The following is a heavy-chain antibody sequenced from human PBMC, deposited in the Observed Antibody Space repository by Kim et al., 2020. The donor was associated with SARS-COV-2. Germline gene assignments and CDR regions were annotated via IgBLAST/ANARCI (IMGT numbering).Heavy chain of an antibody. V-gene: IGHV4-34*01. J-gene: IGHJ4*02. D-gene: IGHD6-19*01. Sequence: SETLSLTCAVYGGSFSGYYWSWIRQPPGKGLEWIGEINHSGSTNYNPSLKSRVTISVDTSKNQFSLKLSSVTAADTAVYYCARGGGIAVAYWGQGTLVTVSS. CDR1: GGSFSGYY. CDR3: ARGGGIAVAY. CDR2: INHSGST.